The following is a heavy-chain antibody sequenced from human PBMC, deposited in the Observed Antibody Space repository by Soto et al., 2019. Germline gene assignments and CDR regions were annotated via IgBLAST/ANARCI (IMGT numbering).Heavy chain of an antibody. CDR3: AKVNVRYGDSLGYYYGMDV. D-gene: IGHD4-17*01. Sequence: QVQLVESGGGVVQPGRSLRLSCAASGFTFSSYGMHWVRQAPGKGLEWVAVISDDGSNKYYADSVKGRFTISRDNSKNTLYLQMNSLRAEDTAVYYCAKVNVRYGDSLGYYYGMDVWGQGTTVTVSS. V-gene: IGHV3-30*18. J-gene: IGHJ6*02. CDR1: GFTFSSYG. CDR2: ISDDGSNK.